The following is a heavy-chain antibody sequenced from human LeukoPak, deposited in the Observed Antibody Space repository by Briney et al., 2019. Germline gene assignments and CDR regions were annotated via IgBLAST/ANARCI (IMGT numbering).Heavy chain of an antibody. CDR2: ISAYNGNT. CDR3: AREGSGYDYYFDY. Sequence: ASVKVSCKASGYTFTSYGISWVRQAPGQGLEWMGWISAYNGNTNYAQKLQGRVTMTTDTSTSTVYMELRSLRSDDTAVYYCAREGSGYDYYFDYWGQGTLVTVSS. J-gene: IGHJ4*02. D-gene: IGHD5-12*01. CDR1: GYTFTSYG. V-gene: IGHV1-18*01.